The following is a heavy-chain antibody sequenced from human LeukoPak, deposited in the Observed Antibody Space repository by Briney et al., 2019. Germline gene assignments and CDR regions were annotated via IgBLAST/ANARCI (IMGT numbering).Heavy chain of an antibody. CDR3: ATVGSSGWFYFDY. CDR1: GFTFSNYV. Sequence: GGSLRLSCAASGFTFSNYVMSWVRQAPGKGLEWVSAISGSGGNTYYADSVKGRFTIPRDISKNTLYLQMISLRAEDTAVYYCATVGSSGWFYFDYWGQGTLVTVSS. D-gene: IGHD6-19*01. CDR2: ISGSGGNT. V-gene: IGHV3-23*01. J-gene: IGHJ4*02.